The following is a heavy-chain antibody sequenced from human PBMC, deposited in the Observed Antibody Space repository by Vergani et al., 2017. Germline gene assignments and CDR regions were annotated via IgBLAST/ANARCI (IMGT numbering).Heavy chain of an antibody. CDR3: TTARYCSGGSCWGYFDY. CDR1: GFTVSSNY. D-gene: IGHD2-15*01. Sequence: EVQLVESGGGLIQPGGSLRLSCAASGFTVSSNYMSWVRQAPGKGLEWVGRIKSKTDGGTTDYAAPVKGRFTISRDDSKNTLYLQMNSLKTEDTAVYYCTTARYCSGGSCWGYFDYWGQGTLVTVSS. J-gene: IGHJ4*02. CDR2: IKSKTDGGTT. V-gene: IGHV3-15*01.